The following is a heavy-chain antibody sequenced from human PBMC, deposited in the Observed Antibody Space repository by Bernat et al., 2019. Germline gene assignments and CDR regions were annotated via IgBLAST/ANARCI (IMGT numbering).Heavy chain of an antibody. V-gene: IGHV3-21*02. J-gene: IGHJ6*03. D-gene: IGHD3-10*02. CDR3: ARGVLNYYYYMDV. CDR2: ISSSATYI. CDR1: GFIFSTYS. Sequence: EVQLVESGGGLVQPGGSLKLSCTGSGFIFSTYSMNWVRQAPGRGLEWVSSISSSATYIYYADSVKGRFTISRDNAKNSLYLQMDSLRAEDAAVYYCARGVLNYYYYMDVWGKGTTVPVSS.